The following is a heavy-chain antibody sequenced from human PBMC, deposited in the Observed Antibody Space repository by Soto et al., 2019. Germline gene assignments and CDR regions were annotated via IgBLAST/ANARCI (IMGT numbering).Heavy chain of an antibody. Sequence: GGSLRLSCAASGFTFSSFAMHWVRQAPGKGLEWVAVISYDGSNQHYADSVKGLFTISRDNSKNTLYLQMNSLRAEDTAVYYCARRAYSSNWYEIDYWGQGTLVTVSS. V-gene: IGHV3-30-3*01. CDR2: ISYDGSNQ. CDR1: GFTFSSFA. J-gene: IGHJ4*02. CDR3: ARRAYSSNWYEIDY. D-gene: IGHD6-13*01.